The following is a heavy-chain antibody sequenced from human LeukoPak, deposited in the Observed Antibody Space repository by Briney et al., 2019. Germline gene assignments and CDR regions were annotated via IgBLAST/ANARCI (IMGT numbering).Heavy chain of an antibody. J-gene: IGHJ4*02. CDR1: GGSISSGDYS. V-gene: IGHV4-30-2*01. Sequence: PSETLSLTCAVSGGSISSGDYSWRWIRQPPGKGLEWIEYIYHSGRTYYNPSLKSRVTISIDRSKNQFSLKLSSVTAADTAVYYCARDLLWFGEAYFDYWGQGTLVTVSS. CDR2: IYHSGRT. D-gene: IGHD3-10*01. CDR3: ARDLLWFGEAYFDY.